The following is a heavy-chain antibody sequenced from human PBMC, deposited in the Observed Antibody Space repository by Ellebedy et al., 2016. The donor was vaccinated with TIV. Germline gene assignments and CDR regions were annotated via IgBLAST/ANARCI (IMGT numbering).Heavy chain of an antibody. CDR3: ARSYGSGSYSTQHFDY. CDR2: IWYDGSNK. D-gene: IGHD3-10*01. V-gene: IGHV3-33*08. Sequence: GGSLRLXXAASGFTFSDYYMSWIRQAPGKGLEWVAVIWYDGSNKYYADSVKGRFTISRDNSKNTLYLQMNSLRAEDTAVYYCARSYGSGSYSTQHFDYWGQGTLVTVSS. CDR1: GFTFSDYY. J-gene: IGHJ4*02.